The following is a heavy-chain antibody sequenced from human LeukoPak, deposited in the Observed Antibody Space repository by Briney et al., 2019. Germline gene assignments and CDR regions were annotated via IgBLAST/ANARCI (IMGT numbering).Heavy chain of an antibody. V-gene: IGHV1-69*05. Sequence: SVKVSCKASGGTFSSYAISWVRQAPGQGLEWMGRIIPIFGTANYAQKFQGRVTITTDESTSTAYMELSSLRSEDTAVYYCAREGDGYNLETAFDYWGQGTLVTVPS. D-gene: IGHD5-24*01. J-gene: IGHJ4*02. CDR3: AREGDGYNLETAFDY. CDR2: IIPIFGTA. CDR1: GGTFSSYA.